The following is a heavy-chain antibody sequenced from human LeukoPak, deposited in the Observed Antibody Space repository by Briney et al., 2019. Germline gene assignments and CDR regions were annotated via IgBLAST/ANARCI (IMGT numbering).Heavy chain of an antibody. D-gene: IGHD5-24*01. V-gene: IGHV5-51*01. J-gene: IGHJ4*02. CDR2: IYPGDSDT. Sequence: GESLKIFCKASGYSFTSYWIGWVRPMPGKGLEWMGIIYPGDSDTRYSPSFQGQVTISADKSISTAYLQWSSLKASDTAMYYCASAKVATIGPFDYWGQGTLVTVSS. CDR1: GYSFTSYW. CDR3: ASAKVATIGPFDY.